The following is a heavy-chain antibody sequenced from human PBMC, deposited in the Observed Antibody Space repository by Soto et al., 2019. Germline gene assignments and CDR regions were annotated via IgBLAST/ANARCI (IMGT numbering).Heavy chain of an antibody. Sequence: GGSLRLSCAASGFTFDDYAMHWVRQAPGKGLEWVSGISWNSGSIGYEDSVKGRFTISRDNAKNSMYLQMNSLRAEDTALYYCTKDIVAAGSSYYYGMDVWGQGTTVTVSS. J-gene: IGHJ6*02. V-gene: IGHV3-9*01. CDR1: GFTFDDYA. CDR2: ISWNSGSI. D-gene: IGHD6-13*01. CDR3: TKDIVAAGSSYYYGMDV.